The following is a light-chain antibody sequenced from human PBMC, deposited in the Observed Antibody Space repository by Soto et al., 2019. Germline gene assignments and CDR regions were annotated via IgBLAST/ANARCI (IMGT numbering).Light chain of an antibody. CDR1: QTIDSS. CDR3: QQYNSYSLT. CDR2: KAS. J-gene: IGKJ4*01. Sequence: DIQMTQSTSTLSASGGDRVTITCRASQTIDSSLAWYQQRPGKPPNLLIYKASTLASGVPSRFSGSGSGTEFTLTINSLQPDDFATYYCQQYNSYSLTFGGGTKVDI. V-gene: IGKV1-5*03.